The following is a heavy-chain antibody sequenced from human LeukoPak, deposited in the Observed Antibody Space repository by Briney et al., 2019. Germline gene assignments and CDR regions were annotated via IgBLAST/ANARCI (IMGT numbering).Heavy chain of an antibody. CDR3: ARDPQTGTNAFDI. CDR2: IIPIFGTA. Sequence: GSGVTVANQDSVGTFRSYAISWVRQAPGQGLKWMGGIIPIFGTANYAQKFQGRVTITADESTSTAYMELSSLRSEDTAVYYCARDPQTGTNAFDIWGQGTMGTVSS. J-gene: IGHJ3*02. V-gene: IGHV1-69*13. CDR1: VGTFRSYA. D-gene: IGHD1-1*01.